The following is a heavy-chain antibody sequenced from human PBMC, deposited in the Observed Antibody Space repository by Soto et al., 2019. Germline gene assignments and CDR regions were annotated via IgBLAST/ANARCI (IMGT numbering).Heavy chain of an antibody. CDR1: GFTFSSYA. D-gene: IGHD4-4*01. CDR3: AKGLEPMTTGTGNYYYCGMDV. V-gene: IGHV3-23*01. CDR2: ISGSGGST. Sequence: GGSLRLSCAASGFTFSSYAMSWVRQAPGNALEWVSAISGSGGSTYYADSVKGRFTISRDNSKNTLYLQMHSLRDGDTAVYYCAKGLEPMTTGTGNYYYCGMDVWGQGTTVTVSS. J-gene: IGHJ6*02.